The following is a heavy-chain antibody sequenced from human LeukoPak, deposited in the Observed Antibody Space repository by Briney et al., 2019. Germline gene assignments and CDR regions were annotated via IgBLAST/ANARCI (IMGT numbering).Heavy chain of an antibody. D-gene: IGHD5-18*01. J-gene: IGHJ6*02. CDR3: AGLRRYIKQATSGMDV. V-gene: IGHV6-1*01. CDR2: TYYRSKWYY. CDR1: GDSVSNDTAA. Sequence: SQTLSLTCATSGDSVSNDTAAWSWIRQSPSSGLEWLGRTYYRSKWYYDYAISVKSRMTIDLETSKNRFSLHLNSVTPDDTAVYYCAGLRRYIKQATSGMDVWGQGTTVTVSS.